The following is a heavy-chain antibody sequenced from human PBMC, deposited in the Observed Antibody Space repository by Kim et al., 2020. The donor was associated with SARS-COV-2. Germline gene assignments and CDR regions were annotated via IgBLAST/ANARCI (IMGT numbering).Heavy chain of an antibody. D-gene: IGHD3-22*01. Sequence: KGRFTIARDNSKNTLYLQMNSLRAEDTAVYYCAKDNRHYYDSSGYAFDIWGQGTMVTVSS. V-gene: IGHV3-23*01. CDR3: AKDNRHYYDSSGYAFDI. J-gene: IGHJ3*02.